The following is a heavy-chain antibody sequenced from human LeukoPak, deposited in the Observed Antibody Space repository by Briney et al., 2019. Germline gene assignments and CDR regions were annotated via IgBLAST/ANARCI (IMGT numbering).Heavy chain of an antibody. CDR3: AKEATGSQNYYYYYGMDV. D-gene: IGHD3-10*01. J-gene: IGHJ6*02. CDR1: GFTFDDYT. V-gene: IGHV3-43*01. CDR2: INWDGGST. Sequence: GGSLRLSCAASGFTFDDYTMHWVRQAPGKGLEWVSLINWDGGSTYYADSVKGRFTISRDNSKNSLYLQMNSLRTEDTALYYCAKEATGSQNYYYYYGMDVWGQGTTVTVSS.